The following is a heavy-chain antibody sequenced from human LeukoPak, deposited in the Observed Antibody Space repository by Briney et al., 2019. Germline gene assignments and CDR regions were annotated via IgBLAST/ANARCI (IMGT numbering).Heavy chain of an antibody. CDR1: GFTFSSYW. V-gene: IGHV3-74*01. CDR3: ARGTDYSNYYYFDY. J-gene: IGHJ4*02. Sequence: GGSLRLSCAASGFTFSSYWMHWVRQAPGKGLVWVSRINSDGSSTSYADSVKGRFTISRDNAKNTLYLQMNSLRAEDTAVYYGARGTDYSNYYYFDYWGQGTLLTVSS. CDR2: INSDGSST. D-gene: IGHD4-11*01.